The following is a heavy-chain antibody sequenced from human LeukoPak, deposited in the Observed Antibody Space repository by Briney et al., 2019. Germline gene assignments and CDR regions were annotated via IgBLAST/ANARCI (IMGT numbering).Heavy chain of an antibody. V-gene: IGHV3-53*01. Sequence: GGSLRLSCAASGFTVSSNYMSWVRQAPGKGLEWVSVIYSGGSTYYADSVKGRFTISRDNSKNTLYLQMNSLRAEDTAVYYCAVGKYYYGSGSYWLGAFDIWGQGTMVTVSS. CDR3: AVGKYYYGSGSYWLGAFDI. J-gene: IGHJ3*02. D-gene: IGHD3-10*01. CDR1: GFTVSSNY. CDR2: IYSGGST.